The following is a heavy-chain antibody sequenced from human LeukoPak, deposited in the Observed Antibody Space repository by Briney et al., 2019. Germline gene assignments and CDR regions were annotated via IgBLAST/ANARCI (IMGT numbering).Heavy chain of an antibody. Sequence: SETLSLTCTVSGVSISSYYWSWIRQPPGKGLEWIGYIYYSGSTNYNPSLKSRVTISVDTSKSQFSLKLSSVTAADTAVYYCASAFSGRYPIDYWGQGTLVTVSS. J-gene: IGHJ4*02. D-gene: IGHD1-26*01. CDR3: ASAFSGRYPIDY. V-gene: IGHV4-59*01. CDR1: GVSISSYY. CDR2: IYYSGST.